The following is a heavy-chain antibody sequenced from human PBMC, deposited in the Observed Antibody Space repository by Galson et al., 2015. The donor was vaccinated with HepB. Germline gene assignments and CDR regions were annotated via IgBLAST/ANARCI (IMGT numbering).Heavy chain of an antibody. J-gene: IGHJ3*02. CDR3: ARDHDWAIDI. CDR1: GFTFSTYA. CDR2: IRAGSSII. D-gene: IGHD2-21*01. Sequence: SLRLSCAASGFTFSTYAMNWVRQAPGKGLESISYIRAGSSIISYADSVKGRFTISRDDARSSLYLEMNSLRDEDTAVYYCARDHDWAIDIWGQRTLVTVSP. V-gene: IGHV3-48*02.